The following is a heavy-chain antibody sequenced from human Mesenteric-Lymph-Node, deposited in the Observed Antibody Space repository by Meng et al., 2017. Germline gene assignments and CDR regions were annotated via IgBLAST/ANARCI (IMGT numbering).Heavy chain of an antibody. D-gene: IGHD3-22*01. Sequence: QGQLGESGPGLVNPSQTLSLPCTVPGGSISSGDYYWSWIRQPPGKGLEWIGYIYYSGSTYYNPSLKSRVTISVDTSKNQFSLKLSSVTAADTAVYYCARGYYDSSGYGYWYFDLWGRGTLVTVSS. CDR3: ARGYYDSSGYGYWYFDL. CDR2: IYYSGST. J-gene: IGHJ2*01. V-gene: IGHV4-30-4*01. CDR1: GGSISSGDYY.